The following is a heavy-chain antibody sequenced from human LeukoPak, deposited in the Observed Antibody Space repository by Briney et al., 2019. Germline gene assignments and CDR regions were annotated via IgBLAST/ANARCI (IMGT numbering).Heavy chain of an antibody. CDR2: IYPGDSDT. Sequence: GASLKISCKGSGSSFTSYWIGWVRPLPGKGLEWMGIIYPGDSDTRYSPSFQGQVTISADKSISTAYLQWSSLKASDTAMYYCARLKGDIVVVPAAIGSGWFDPWGQGTLVTVSS. V-gene: IGHV5-51*01. D-gene: IGHD2-2*02. J-gene: IGHJ5*02. CDR1: GSSFTSYW. CDR3: ARLKGDIVVVPAAIGSGWFDP.